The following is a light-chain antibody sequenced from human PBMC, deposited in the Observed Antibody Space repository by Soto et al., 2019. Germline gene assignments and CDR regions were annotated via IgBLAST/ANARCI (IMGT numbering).Light chain of an antibody. Sequence: DIVMTQSPDSLAVSLGERATINCKSSQSVLYSSTNKNYLAWYQQKPGKPPTLLIYWASTRESGVPDRFSGSGSGTDFTLTISSLQAEDVAVYYCQQYYSTPRTFSQGTKLEIK. J-gene: IGKJ2*01. CDR2: WAS. CDR1: QSVLYSSTNKNY. CDR3: QQYYSTPRT. V-gene: IGKV4-1*01.